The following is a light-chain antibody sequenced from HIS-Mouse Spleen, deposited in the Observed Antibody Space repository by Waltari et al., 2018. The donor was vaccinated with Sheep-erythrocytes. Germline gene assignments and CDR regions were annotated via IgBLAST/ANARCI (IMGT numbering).Light chain of an antibody. V-gene: IGLV2-23*01. J-gene: IGLJ3*02. CDR2: EGS. Sequence: QSALTQPASVSGSPGQSITISCTGTSSDFGSYNLVPWYQPHPGKAPKLMIYEGSKRPSGVSNRFSGSKSGNTASLTISGLQAEDEADYYCCSYAGSYTWVFGGGTKLTVL. CDR1: SSDFGSYNL. CDR3: CSYAGSYTWV.